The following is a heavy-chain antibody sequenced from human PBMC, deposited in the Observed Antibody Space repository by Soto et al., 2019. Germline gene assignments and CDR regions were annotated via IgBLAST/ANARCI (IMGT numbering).Heavy chain of an antibody. CDR3: AKDYVWGSYRPYY. Sequence: ETLSLTCAVYGGSFSGYYWSWIRQPPGKGLEWVSAISGSGGSTYYADSVKGRFTISRDNSKNTLYLQMNSLRAEDTAVYYCAKDYVWGSYRPYYWGQGTLVTVSS. CDR2: ISGSGGST. V-gene: IGHV3-23*01. D-gene: IGHD3-16*02. CDR1: GGSFSGYY. J-gene: IGHJ4*02.